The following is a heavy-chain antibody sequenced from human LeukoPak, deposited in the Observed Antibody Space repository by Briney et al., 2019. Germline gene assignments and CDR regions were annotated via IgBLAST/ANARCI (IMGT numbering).Heavy chain of an antibody. V-gene: IGHV5-51*01. CDR3: ARQYTSGWSTRHFDY. J-gene: IGHJ4*02. D-gene: IGHD6-19*01. Sequence: GESLKISCKGSGYSFTSHWIGWVRQMPGKGLEWMGIIYPGDSDTRYSPSFQGQVTISADKSISTAYLQWSSLKASDTAMYYCARQYTSGWSTRHFDYWGQGTLVTVSS. CDR1: GYSFTSHW. CDR2: IYPGDSDT.